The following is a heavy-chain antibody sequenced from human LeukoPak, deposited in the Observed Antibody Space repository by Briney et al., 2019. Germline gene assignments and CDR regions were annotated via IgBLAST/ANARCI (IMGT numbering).Heavy chain of an antibody. Sequence: GGSLRLSCAASGFTLSSYWMNWVRQAPGKGLEWVANIKQDGSVKNYVDSVKGRFTISRDNAKNSLYLQMNSLRAEDTAVYYCARDPVGAPYYDYWGQGTPVTVSS. D-gene: IGHD1-26*01. CDR1: GFTLSSYW. V-gene: IGHV3-7*01. CDR2: IKQDGSVK. CDR3: ARDPVGAPYYDY. J-gene: IGHJ4*02.